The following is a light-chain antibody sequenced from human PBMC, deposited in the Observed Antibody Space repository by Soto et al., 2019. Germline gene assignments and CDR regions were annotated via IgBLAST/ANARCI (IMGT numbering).Light chain of an antibody. CDR3: QQYKSYWT. J-gene: IGKJ1*01. CDR1: QSITNW. V-gene: IGKV1-5*03. Sequence: DIQMTQSPATLSASVGDSVTITCRASQSITNWLAWYQLKPGKAPKLLIHEASNLHSGVSSRFTGSGSGTDFTLTITSLQPEDFATYSCQQYKSYWTFGQGTRVDLK. CDR2: EAS.